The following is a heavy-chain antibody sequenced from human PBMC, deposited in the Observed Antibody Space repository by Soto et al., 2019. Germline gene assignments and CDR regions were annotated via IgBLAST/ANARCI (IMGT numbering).Heavy chain of an antibody. J-gene: IGHJ4*02. V-gene: IGHV3-21*01. CDR1: GFTFGSHS. CDR3: GRAGIVVVGAASRPLDH. Sequence: EVQMEESGGGLVKPGGSLRLSCVASGFTFGSHSMYWVRQAPGKGLEWVSSIRGGSDYIFYADSVKGRFTISRDNAMPSLYLKMNILRAEDTAVYYCGRAGIVVVGAASRPLDHWGQGTLVTVSS. D-gene: IGHD2-15*01. CDR2: IRGGSDYI.